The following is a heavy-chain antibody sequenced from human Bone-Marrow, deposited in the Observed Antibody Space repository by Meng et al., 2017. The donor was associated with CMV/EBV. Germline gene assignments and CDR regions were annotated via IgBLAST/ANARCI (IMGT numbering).Heavy chain of an antibody. CDR3: ARGLNSGTSHY. V-gene: IGHV1-2*04. CDR2: IDPNTGDT. J-gene: IGHJ4*02. CDR1: GYTFIDQY. D-gene: IGHD1-26*01. Sequence: ASVKGSCKASGYTFIDQYIHWVRQAPGQGLEWMGGIDPNTGDTYYAQKFQRWVSIIADTSVSTAYMELSRLTSGDTAVYYCARGLNSGTSHYWGQGTLVTVSS.